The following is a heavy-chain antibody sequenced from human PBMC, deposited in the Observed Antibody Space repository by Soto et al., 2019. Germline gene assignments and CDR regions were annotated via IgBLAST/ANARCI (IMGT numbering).Heavy chain of an antibody. CDR3: ARGGGIAARHYYYGMDV. J-gene: IGHJ6*02. CDR1: GGSISSGGYY. D-gene: IGHD6-6*01. Sequence: SETLSLTCTVSGGSISSGGYYWSWIRQHPGKGLEWIGYIYYSGSTYYNPSLKSRVTISVDTSKNQFSLKLSSVTAADTAVYYCARGGGIAARHYYYGMDVWGQGTTVTVSS. CDR2: IYYSGST. V-gene: IGHV4-31*03.